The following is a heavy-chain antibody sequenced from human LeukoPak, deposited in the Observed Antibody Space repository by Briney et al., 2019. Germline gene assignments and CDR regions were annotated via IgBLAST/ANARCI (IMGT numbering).Heavy chain of an antibody. Sequence: PGGSLRLSCAAYGFTFSNYWLSWVRQAPGKGLEWVANIKHDESEKYYVDSVKGRFTISRDNAKNSLYLQMSSLRAEDTAVYYCARVGYYDFWSGYYWGQGTLVTVSS. CDR3: ARVGYYDFWSGYY. CDR2: IKHDESEK. V-gene: IGHV3-7*01. CDR1: GFTFSNYW. J-gene: IGHJ4*02. D-gene: IGHD3-3*01.